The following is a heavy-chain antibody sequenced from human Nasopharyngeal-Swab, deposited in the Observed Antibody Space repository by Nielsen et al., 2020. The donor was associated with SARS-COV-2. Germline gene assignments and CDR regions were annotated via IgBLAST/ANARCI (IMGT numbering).Heavy chain of an antibody. J-gene: IGHJ3*02. V-gene: IGHV4-31*03. CDR2: IYYSGST. Sequence: SETLSLTCTVSDGSISSGGYYWSWIRQHPGKGLEWIGYIYYSGSTYYNPSLKSRVTISVDTSKNQFSLRLSSVTAADTAVYYCARGMIDPDAFDIWGQGTMVTVSS. CDR3: ARGMIDPDAFDI. CDR1: DGSISSGGYY. D-gene: IGHD2-21*01.